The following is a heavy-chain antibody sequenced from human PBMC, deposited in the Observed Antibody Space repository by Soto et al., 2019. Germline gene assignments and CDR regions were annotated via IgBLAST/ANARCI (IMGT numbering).Heavy chain of an antibody. V-gene: IGHV4-59*08. CDR3: ARHNDS. J-gene: IGHJ4*02. Sequence: PSETLSLTCTVSGGSTTSYYWSWIRQPPGKGLEWIGYIYYSGSTNYNPSLKSRVTISVDTSKNQFSLKLSSVTAADTAVYYCARHNDSWGQGTLVTVSS. CDR1: GGSTTSYY. CDR2: IYYSGST.